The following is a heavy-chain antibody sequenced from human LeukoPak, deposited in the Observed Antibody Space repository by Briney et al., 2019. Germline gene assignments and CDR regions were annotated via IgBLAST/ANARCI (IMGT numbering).Heavy chain of an antibody. J-gene: IGHJ4*02. Sequence: ASVKVSCKASGYSLTGFYIHWVRQAPGQGLEWMAWINPQSGATNYAQKFKGRITTNRDMSITTAYMEVTTLRSDDTAVYYCARGGDDSGLYFAYWGQGTLVTVSS. V-gene: IGHV1-2*02. CDR2: INPQSGAT. CDR3: ARGGDDSGLYFAY. CDR1: GYSLTGFY. D-gene: IGHD3-22*01.